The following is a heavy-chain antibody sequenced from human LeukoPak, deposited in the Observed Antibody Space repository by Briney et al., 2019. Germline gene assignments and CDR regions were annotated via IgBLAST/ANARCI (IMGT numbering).Heavy chain of an antibody. CDR2: VSGSGSST. Sequence: GGSLRLSCAASGFAVSSYAMHWVRQAPGKGLEWVSAVSGSGSSTYYADSVKGRFTISRDNSKNTLYLQMNGLRAEDTAVYYCAKDPGPSYGYGAFDIWGQGTMVTVSS. CDR3: AKDPGPSYGYGAFDI. D-gene: IGHD5-18*01. CDR1: GFAVSSYA. V-gene: IGHV3-23*01. J-gene: IGHJ3*02.